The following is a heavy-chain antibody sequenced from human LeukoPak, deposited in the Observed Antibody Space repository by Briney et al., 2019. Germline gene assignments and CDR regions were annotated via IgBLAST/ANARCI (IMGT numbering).Heavy chain of an antibody. D-gene: IGHD6-19*01. CDR2: FQHGGST. CDR1: GYSISTGYY. V-gene: IGHV4-38-2*02. J-gene: IGHJ4*02. Sequence: SETLSLTCTVSGYSISTGYYWGWIRQPPGKGLEWIGSFQHGGSTYYTPSLKSRVTISLDTSKNQFSLKLSSVTAADTAVYYCARAEWLVEGLLDYWGRGTLVTVSS. CDR3: ARAEWLVEGLLDY.